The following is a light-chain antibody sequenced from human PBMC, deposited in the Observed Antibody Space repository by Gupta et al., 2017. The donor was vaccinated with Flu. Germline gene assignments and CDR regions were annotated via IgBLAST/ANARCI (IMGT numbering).Light chain of an antibody. Sequence: QSALTQPASVSGSPGQSITISCTGTSSDVGRSDSVSWYQQHPGKAPKLLIYDVSHRPSGVSSRFSGSTSGNTASLTISALQDEDATDYYYSSYTSSSPFYVFGTGTKVTVL. CDR2: DVS. CDR3: SSYTSSSPFYV. CDR1: SSDVGRSDS. V-gene: IGLV2-14*01. J-gene: IGLJ1*01.